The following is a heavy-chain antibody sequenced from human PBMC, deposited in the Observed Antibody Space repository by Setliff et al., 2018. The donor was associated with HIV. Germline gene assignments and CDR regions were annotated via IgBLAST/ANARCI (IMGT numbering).Heavy chain of an antibody. CDR2: ISSNGGST. J-gene: IGHJ6*02. V-gene: IGHV3-64*04. CDR1: GFTFSSYA. CDR3: ARDCRVGWVFTYGMDV. D-gene: IGHD6-13*01. Sequence: PGGSLRLSCSASGFTFSSYAMHWVRQAPGKGLEYVSAISSNGGSTYYADSVKGRFTISRDNSKNTLYLQMSSLRPEDTAVYYCARDCRVGWVFTYGMDVWGQGPLVTVSS.